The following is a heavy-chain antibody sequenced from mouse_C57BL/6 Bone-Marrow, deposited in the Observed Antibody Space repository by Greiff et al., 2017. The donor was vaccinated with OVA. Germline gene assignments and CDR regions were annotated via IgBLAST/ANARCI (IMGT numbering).Heavy chain of an antibody. V-gene: IGHV14-4*01. Sequence: VHVKQSGAELVRPGASVKLSCTASGFNIKDDYMHWVKQRPEQGLEWIGWIDPENGDTEYASKFQGKATITADTSSNTAYLQLSSLTSEDTAVYYCTSYGNFDYWRQGTTLTVSS. D-gene: IGHD2-1*01. CDR2: IDPENGDT. CDR3: TSYGNFDY. CDR1: GFNIKDDY. J-gene: IGHJ2*01.